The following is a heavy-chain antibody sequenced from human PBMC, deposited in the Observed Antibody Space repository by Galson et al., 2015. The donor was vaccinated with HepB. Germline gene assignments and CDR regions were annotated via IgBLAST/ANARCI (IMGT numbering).Heavy chain of an antibody. CDR1: GFTFSSYG. V-gene: IGHV3-30*18. D-gene: IGHD6-6*01. J-gene: IGHJ4*02. CDR3: AKEAAAVGWAARPLDY. Sequence: SLRLSCAASGFTFSSYGMHWVRQAPGKGLEWVAVISYDGSNKYYADSVKGRFTISRDNSKNTLYLQMNSLRAEDTAVYYCAKEAAAVGWAARPLDYWGQGTLVTVSS. CDR2: ISYDGSNK.